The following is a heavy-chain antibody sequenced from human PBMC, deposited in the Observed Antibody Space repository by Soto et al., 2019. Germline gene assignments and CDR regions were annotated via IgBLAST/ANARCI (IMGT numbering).Heavy chain of an antibody. CDR3: TRDASRDSSARGWFDP. D-gene: IGHD6-13*01. Sequence: EVQLVASGGGLVKPGGSLRLSCAASGFTFRSFTMNWVRQAPGKGLEWVSTISSNSAYIYYTDALRGRFTISRDNAKNSLHLQMNSLRAEDTAAYYCTRDASRDSSARGWFDPWGPGTLVTVSS. CDR2: ISSNSAYI. CDR1: GFTFRSFT. V-gene: IGHV3-21*02. J-gene: IGHJ5*02.